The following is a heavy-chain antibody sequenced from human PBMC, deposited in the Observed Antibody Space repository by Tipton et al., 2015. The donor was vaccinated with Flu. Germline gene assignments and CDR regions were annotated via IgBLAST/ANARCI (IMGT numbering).Heavy chain of an antibody. CDR3: VGGDYDSNEPTL. Sequence: GSLRLSCAASGFTFNNHPMQWVRQVPGRGLEWVSLISKEGDATYYADSVQGRFTISRDDSKKSLYLQMNSLRAEDTALYYCVGGDYDSNEPTLWGQGTLVTVSS. CDR1: GFTFNNHP. CDR2: ISKEGDAT. D-gene: IGHD3-22*01. V-gene: IGHV3-43D*04. J-gene: IGHJ4*02.